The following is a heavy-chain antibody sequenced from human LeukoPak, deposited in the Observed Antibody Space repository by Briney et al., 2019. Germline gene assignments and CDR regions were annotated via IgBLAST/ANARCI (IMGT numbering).Heavy chain of an antibody. CDR1: GFTFSSYG. J-gene: IGHJ4*02. V-gene: IGHV3-30*02. CDR2: IRYDGSNK. D-gene: IGHD5-18*01. CDR3: AKEAGGYSYGYSENDY. Sequence: PGGSLRLSCAASGFTFSSYGMHWVRQAPGKGLEWVAFIRYDGSNKYYADSVKGRFTISRDNSKNTLYLQMNSLRAEDTAVYYCAKEAGGYSYGYSENDYWGQGTLVTVSS.